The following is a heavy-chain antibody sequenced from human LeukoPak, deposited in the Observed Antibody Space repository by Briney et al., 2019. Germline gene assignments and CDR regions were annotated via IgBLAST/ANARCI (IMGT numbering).Heavy chain of an antibody. V-gene: IGHV4-31*03. CDR1: GGSISSGGYY. J-gene: IGHJ4*02. CDR2: IYYSGST. CDR3: TRGAGWLIDY. Sequence: SQTLSLTCTVSGGSISSGGYYWSWIRQHPGKGLEWIGYIYYSGSTYYNPSLKSRVTISVDTSKNQFSLKLSSVTTADTAVYYCTRGAGWLIDYWGQGILVTVSS. D-gene: IGHD3-16*01.